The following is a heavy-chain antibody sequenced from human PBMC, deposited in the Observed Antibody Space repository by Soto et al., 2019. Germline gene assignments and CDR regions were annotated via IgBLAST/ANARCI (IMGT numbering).Heavy chain of an antibody. CDR2: INPNSGGT. V-gene: IGHV1-2*02. J-gene: IGHJ3*02. Sequence: ASVKVSCKASGYTFTGYYMHWVRQAPGQGLEWMGWINPNSGGTNYAQKFQGRVTMTRDTSISTAYMELSRLRSDDTAVYYCARPRLGDYYAFDIWGQGTMVTVSS. CDR1: GYTFTGYY. D-gene: IGHD3-16*01. CDR3: ARPRLGDYYAFDI.